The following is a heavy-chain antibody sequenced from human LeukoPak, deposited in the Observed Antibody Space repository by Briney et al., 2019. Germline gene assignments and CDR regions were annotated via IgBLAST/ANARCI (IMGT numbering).Heavy chain of an antibody. V-gene: IGHV4-59*02. CDR1: GGSVSSYY. CDR3: ARGSLGYCTNGVCYYDY. CDR2: IYYSGST. J-gene: IGHJ4*02. Sequence: SETLSLTCTVSGGSVSSYYWSWIRQLPGKGLEWIGYIYYSGSTNYNPSLKSRVTISVDTSKNQFSLKLSSVTAADTAVYYCARGSLGYCTNGVCYYDYWGQGTLVTVSS. D-gene: IGHD2-8*01.